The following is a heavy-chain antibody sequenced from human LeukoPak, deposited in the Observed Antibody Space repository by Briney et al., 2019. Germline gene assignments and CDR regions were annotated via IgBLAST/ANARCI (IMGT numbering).Heavy chain of an antibody. V-gene: IGHV1-3*01. Sequence: ASVKVSCKASGYTFTSYAMHWVRQAPGQRLEWMGWINAGNGNTKYSQKFQGRATMTRNTSISTAYMELSSLRSEDTAVYYCARDAAAARPDAFDIWGQGTMVTVSS. CDR3: ARDAAAARPDAFDI. CDR2: INAGNGNT. CDR1: GYTFTSYA. J-gene: IGHJ3*02. D-gene: IGHD6-13*01.